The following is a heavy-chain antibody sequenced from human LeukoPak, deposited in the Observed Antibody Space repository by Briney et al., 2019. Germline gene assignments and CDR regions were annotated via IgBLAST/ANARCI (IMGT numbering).Heavy chain of an antibody. CDR2: INHSGST. J-gene: IGHJ6*03. V-gene: IGHV4-34*01. CDR3: ARDREPGVLGYYYYYYMDV. Sequence: SETLSLTCAVYGGSFSGYYWSWIRQPPGEGLEWIGEINHSGSTNYNPSLKSRVTISVDTSKNQFSLKLSSVTAADTAVYYCARDREPGVLGYYYYYYMDVWGKGTTVTVSS. CDR1: GGSFSGYY. D-gene: IGHD3-16*01.